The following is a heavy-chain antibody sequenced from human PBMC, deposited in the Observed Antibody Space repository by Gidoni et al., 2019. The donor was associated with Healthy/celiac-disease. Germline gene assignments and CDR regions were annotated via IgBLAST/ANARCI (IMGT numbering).Heavy chain of an antibody. CDR1: GFTFSSYS. CDR2: ISSSSSTI. D-gene: IGHD5-18*01. V-gene: IGHV3-48*02. Sequence: EVQLVESGGGLVQPGGSLRLSCSASGFTFSSYSMNWVRQAPGKGLEWVSYISSSSSTIYYADSVKGRFTISRDNAKNSLYLQMNSLRDEDTAVYYCARDGYSYGFGGMDVWGQGTTVTVSS. CDR3: ARDGYSYGFGGMDV. J-gene: IGHJ6*02.